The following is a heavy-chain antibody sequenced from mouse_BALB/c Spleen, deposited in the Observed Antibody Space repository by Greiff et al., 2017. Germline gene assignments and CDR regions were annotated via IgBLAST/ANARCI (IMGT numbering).Heavy chain of an antibody. CDR1: GFNIKDYY. D-gene: IGHD1-1*01. V-gene: IGHV14-4*02. CDR2: IDPENGDT. J-gene: IGHJ1*01. CDR3: ARDGSTLYWYFDV. Sequence: EVQLQQSGAELVRSGASVKLSCTASGFNIKDYYMHWVKQRPEQGLEWIGWIDPENGDTEYAPKFQGKATMTVDKSSSTAYMQLSSLTSEDSAVYYCARDGSTLYWYFDVWGAGTTVTVSS.